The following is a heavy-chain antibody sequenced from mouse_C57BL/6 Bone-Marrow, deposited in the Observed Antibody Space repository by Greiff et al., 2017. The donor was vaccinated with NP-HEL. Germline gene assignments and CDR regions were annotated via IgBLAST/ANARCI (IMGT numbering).Heavy chain of an antibody. J-gene: IGHJ2*01. Sequence: EVKVEESGAELVRPGASVKLSCTASGFNIKDDYMHWVKQRPEQGLEWIGWIDPENGDTEYASKFQGKATITADTSSNTAYMQLSSLTSEDTAVYYCTPLKPRTNFDYWGQGTTLTVSS. CDR2: IDPENGDT. CDR1: GFNIKDDY. CDR3: TPLKPRTNFDY. D-gene: IGHD1-3*01. V-gene: IGHV14-4*01.